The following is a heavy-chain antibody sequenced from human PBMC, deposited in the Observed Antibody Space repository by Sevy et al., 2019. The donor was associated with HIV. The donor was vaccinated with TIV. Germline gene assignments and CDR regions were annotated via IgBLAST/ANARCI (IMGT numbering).Heavy chain of an antibody. CDR1: GFTIRTYN. Sequence: GGSLRLSCAASGFTIRTYNMNWVRQAPGKGLEWVSSISSSSTYIYYADSVKGRFTISMDNAKNSLYLQMSSLRAEDTGVYYCARDLVIPATTDYFYYGMDVWGQGTTVTVSS. V-gene: IGHV3-21*01. D-gene: IGHD2-15*01. CDR2: ISSSSTYI. CDR3: ARDLVIPATTDYFYYGMDV. J-gene: IGHJ6*02.